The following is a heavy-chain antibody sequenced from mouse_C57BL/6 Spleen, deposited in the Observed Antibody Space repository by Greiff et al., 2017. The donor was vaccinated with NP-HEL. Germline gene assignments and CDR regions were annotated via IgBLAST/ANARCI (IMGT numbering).Heavy chain of an antibody. Sequence: DVQLQESGGGLVKPGGSLKLSCAASGFTFSDYGMHWVRQAPEKGLEWVAYISSGSSTIYYADTVKGRYTISRDNAKDTLFLQMTSLRSEDTAMYYCAGGWSFDCWGQGTTLTVSS. D-gene: IGHD2-3*01. CDR3: AGGWSFDC. J-gene: IGHJ2*01. CDR2: ISSGSSTI. V-gene: IGHV5-17*01. CDR1: GFTFSDYG.